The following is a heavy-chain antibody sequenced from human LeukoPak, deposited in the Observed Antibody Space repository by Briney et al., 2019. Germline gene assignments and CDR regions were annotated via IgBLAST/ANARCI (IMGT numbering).Heavy chain of an antibody. D-gene: IGHD1-26*01. CDR1: GFTFTISA. J-gene: IGHJ6*02. Sequence: ASVRVSCKTSGFTFTISAVQWVRQPRGQRLEGIGWIVVGSGNTNCAQKFQERVTITRDMSTSTAYMELSSLRSEDTAVYYCAAGTQWELNYYYYGMDVWGQGTTVTVSS. V-gene: IGHV1-58*01. CDR2: IVVGSGNT. CDR3: AAGTQWELNYYYYGMDV.